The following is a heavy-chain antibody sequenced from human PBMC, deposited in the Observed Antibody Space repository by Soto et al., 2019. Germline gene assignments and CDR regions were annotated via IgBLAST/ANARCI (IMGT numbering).Heavy chain of an antibody. CDR1: GYIFTNHY. V-gene: IGHV1-46*01. CDR3: ARADYYDSSGFYYDY. D-gene: IGHD3-22*01. Sequence: QVQLVQYGAEVKKPGASVKVSCKASGYIFTNHYIRWVRQAPGQGLEWMGIINPSGGSTNYLQKFQGRVTMTRDTSTSTVYMELSSLRSEDTAVYFCARADYYDSSGFYYDYWGQGTLVTVSS. CDR2: INPSGGST. J-gene: IGHJ4*02.